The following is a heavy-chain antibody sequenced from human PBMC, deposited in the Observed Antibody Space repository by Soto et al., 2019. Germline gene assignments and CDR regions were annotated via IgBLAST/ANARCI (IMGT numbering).Heavy chain of an antibody. CDR2: IKQDGSEK. J-gene: IGHJ4*02. CDR1: GFTFSSYW. CDR3: ARVLPGGGYPHDYFDY. D-gene: IGHD2-15*01. Sequence: LRLSCADSGFTFSSYWMSWVRQAPGKGLEWVADIKQDGSEKYYVDSVKGRFTISRDNAKNSLYLQMNSLRADDTAVYYCARVLPGGGYPHDYFDYWGQGTLVTVSS. V-gene: IGHV3-7*01.